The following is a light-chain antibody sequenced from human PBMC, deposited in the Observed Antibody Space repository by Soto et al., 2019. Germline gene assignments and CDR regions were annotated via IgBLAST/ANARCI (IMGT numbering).Light chain of an antibody. Sequence: QSALTQPDSVSGSPGQSITISCTGTSSDIGGYEYVCWYQQLPVKAPRLLIFEVSNRPSGVSNRFSGSKSGNTASLTISGLQAEDDADYYCASYTSSRTYVFGTGTKLTVL. J-gene: IGLJ1*01. CDR2: EVS. V-gene: IGLV2-14*01. CDR1: SSDIGGYEY. CDR3: ASYTSSRTYV.